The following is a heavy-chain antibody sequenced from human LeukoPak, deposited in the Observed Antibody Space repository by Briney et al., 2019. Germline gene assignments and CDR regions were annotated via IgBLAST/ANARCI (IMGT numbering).Heavy chain of an antibody. CDR3: ARGPPIVVVPAAIGAFDI. CDR2: FNHSGST. CDR1: GGSFSGYY. Sequence: SETLSLTCAVYGGSFSGYYWSWIRQPPGKGLEWIGEFNHSGSTNYNPPLKSRVTISVDTSKNQFSLKLSSVTAADTAVYYCARGPPIVVVPAAIGAFDIWGQGTMVTVSS. V-gene: IGHV4-34*01. D-gene: IGHD2-2*01. J-gene: IGHJ3*02.